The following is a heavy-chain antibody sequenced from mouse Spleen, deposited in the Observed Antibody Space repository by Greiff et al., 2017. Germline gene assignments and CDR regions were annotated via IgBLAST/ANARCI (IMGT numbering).Heavy chain of an antibody. CDR1: GYTFTDYY. V-gene: IGHV1-76*01. D-gene: IGHD2-14*01. CDR3: AREVYRYDEKAWFAY. Sequence: VQLVESGAELVRPGASVKLSCKASGYTFTDYYINWVKQRPGQGLEWIARIYPGSGNTYYNEKFKGKATLTAEKSSSTAYMQLSSLTSEDSAVYFCAREVYRYDEKAWFAYWGQGTLVTVSA. CDR2: IYPGSGNT. J-gene: IGHJ3*01.